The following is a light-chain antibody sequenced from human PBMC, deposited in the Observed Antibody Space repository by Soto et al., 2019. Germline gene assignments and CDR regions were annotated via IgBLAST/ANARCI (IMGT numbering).Light chain of an antibody. CDR1: QSIGNY. V-gene: IGKV3-20*01. Sequence: EVVLTQSPATLSLSPGEGATLSCRASQSIGNYLAWYQQKPGQAPRLLIYATSNRATGIPARFSGSGSGTDFTLTISRLEPEDFVVYYCQQYARSPPTFGQGTKVDIK. J-gene: IGKJ1*01. CDR3: QQYARSPPT. CDR2: ATS.